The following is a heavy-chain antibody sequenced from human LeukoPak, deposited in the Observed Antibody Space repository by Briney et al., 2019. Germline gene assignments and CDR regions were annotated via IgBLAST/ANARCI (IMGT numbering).Heavy chain of an antibody. CDR1: GGSISNYY. CDR2: VYTSGST. D-gene: IGHD1-26*01. J-gene: IGHJ6*03. V-gene: IGHV4-4*07. Sequence: SETLSLTCTVSGGSISNYYWSWIRQPAGKGLEWIGHVYTSGSTNYNPSLKSRVTMSVDTSKNQFSLRLSSVTAADTAVYYCARDSGKGDTAHTDVWGKGTTVTVSS. CDR3: ARDSGKGDTAHTDV.